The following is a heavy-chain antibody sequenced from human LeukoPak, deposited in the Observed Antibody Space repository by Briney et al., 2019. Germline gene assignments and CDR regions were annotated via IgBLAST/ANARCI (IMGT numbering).Heavy chain of an antibody. J-gene: IGHJ3*02. CDR3: ARDYYDSSGYYFWAFDI. Sequence: PGGSLRLSWAASGFTVSSNYISWVRQAPGKGVEWGSVIYSGGSTCNADSLQGRFNISRANSKNTLYLQMNSLRAEDTAVYYCARDYYDSSGYYFWAFDIWGQGTMVTVSS. CDR1: GFTVSSNY. V-gene: IGHV3-53*01. CDR2: IYSGGST. D-gene: IGHD3-22*01.